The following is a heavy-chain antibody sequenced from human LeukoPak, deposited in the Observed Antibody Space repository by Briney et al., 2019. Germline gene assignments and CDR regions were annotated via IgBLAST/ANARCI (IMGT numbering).Heavy chain of an antibody. V-gene: IGHV1-69*13. CDR3: ARVHYYGSGSYVTAFYYYMDV. CDR1: RGTFSSYA. D-gene: IGHD3-10*01. CDR2: VIPIFGAA. Sequence: ASVKVSCKASRGTFSSYAISWVRQAPGQGGEWMGGVIPIFGAANYAQKFQGRGTMTADESTSTAYMELSSRRSEDTAVYYCARVHYYGSGSYVTAFYYYMDVWGKGTTVTVPS. J-gene: IGHJ6*03.